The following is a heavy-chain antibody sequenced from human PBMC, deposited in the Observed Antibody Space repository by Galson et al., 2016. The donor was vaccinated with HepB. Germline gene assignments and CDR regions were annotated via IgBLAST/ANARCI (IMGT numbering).Heavy chain of an antibody. CDR2: IWHDGSNK. V-gene: IGHV3-33*03. D-gene: IGHD6-19*01. Sequence: SLRLSCAVSGLSFSRYGMHWVRQAPGKGLEWVAVIWHDGSNKYYVDSVKGRFTISRDNSKNTLYLQMNSLRAEDKAVYYCAKDPSSGWYKYYHGMDVWGQGSTVTVSS. CDR1: GLSFSRYG. CDR3: AKDPSSGWYKYYHGMDV. J-gene: IGHJ6*02.